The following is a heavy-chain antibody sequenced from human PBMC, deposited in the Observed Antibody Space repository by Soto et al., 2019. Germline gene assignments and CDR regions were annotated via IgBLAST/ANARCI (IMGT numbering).Heavy chain of an antibody. V-gene: IGHV1-18*01. CDR1: GYSFTTYG. CDR2: ISAYNGNT. Sequence: QVQLVQSGGEVKKPGASVKVSCKTSGYSFTTYGISWVRQAPGQGLEWMGWISAYNGNTNYAQKLHGRVTMTTDTSTSTAYMELRSLRSDDTAVYYCAREGPAPYYSYGMDVWGQGSTVTVSS. J-gene: IGHJ6*02. CDR3: AREGPAPYYSYGMDV.